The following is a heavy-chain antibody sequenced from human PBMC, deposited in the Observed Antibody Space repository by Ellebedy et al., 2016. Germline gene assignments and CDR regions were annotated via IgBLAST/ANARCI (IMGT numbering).Heavy chain of an antibody. V-gene: IGHV1-69*13. D-gene: IGHD4-23*01. CDR3: ARGLTVVTPWYFDS. J-gene: IGHJ4*02. CDR1: RGTFSSYD. CDR2: IIPIFGTA. Sequence: SVKVSXKASRGTFSSYDISWVRQAPGQGLEWMGGIIPIFGTANYAQKFQGRVTITADESTSTAYMELSSLRSEDTAVYYCARGLTVVTPWYFDSWGQGTRVTVSS.